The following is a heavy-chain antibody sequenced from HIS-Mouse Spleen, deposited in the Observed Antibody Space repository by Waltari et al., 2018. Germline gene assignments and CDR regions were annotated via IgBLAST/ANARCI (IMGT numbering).Heavy chain of an antibody. V-gene: IGHV4-34*01. J-gene: IGHJ4*02. Sequence: QVQPQPWGAGLLKPSETLSLTCAVYGASFSVYYWSCNSQHPGKGPGWIGEINHSGRTNYSPSLKSRVTISVDTSKNRFSLRLSSVTAADTGVYYCARGKGSSSWYYFVYWGQGTLVTGSS. D-gene: IGHD6-13*01. CDR2: INHSGRT. CDR1: GASFSVYY. CDR3: ARGKGSSSWYYFVY.